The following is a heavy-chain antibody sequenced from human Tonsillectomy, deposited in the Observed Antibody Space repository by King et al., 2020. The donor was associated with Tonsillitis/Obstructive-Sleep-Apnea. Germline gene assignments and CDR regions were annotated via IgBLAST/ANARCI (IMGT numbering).Heavy chain of an antibody. J-gene: IGHJ4*02. V-gene: IGHV4-34*01. CDR2: IDDSGSA. CDR1: GGSFRGYY. Sequence: VQLQQWGAGLLKPSETLSLTCTVYGGSFRGYYWSWIRQSPRKGLEWIGEIDDSGSAIYNPSLESRVTISVDTSKNQFSLKLTSVTAADTAVYFCSRTPPGRFCSCGSCHRARRDFDSWGQGTLVTVSS. CDR3: SRTPPGRFCSCGSCHRARRDFDS. D-gene: IGHD2-15*01.